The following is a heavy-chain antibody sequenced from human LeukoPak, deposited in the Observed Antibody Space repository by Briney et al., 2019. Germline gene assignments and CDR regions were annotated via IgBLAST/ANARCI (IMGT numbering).Heavy chain of an antibody. J-gene: IGHJ4*02. Sequence: ASVKVSCKASGYTFTNYAMNWVRQAPGQGLEWMGRINTNTGNPTYAQGFTGRFVFSLDTSVSTAYLQISSLKAEDTAVCYCARDLTMIVVAIGYWGQGTLVTVSS. CDR1: GYTFTNYA. D-gene: IGHD3-22*01. CDR2: INTNTGNP. CDR3: ARDLTMIVVAIGY. V-gene: IGHV7-4-1*02.